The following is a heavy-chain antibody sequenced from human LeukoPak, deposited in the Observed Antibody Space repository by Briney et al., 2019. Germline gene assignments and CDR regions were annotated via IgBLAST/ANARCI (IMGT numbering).Heavy chain of an antibody. Sequence: SETLSLTCTVSGGSISSYYWSWIRQPAGKGLESIGHISTSGSTNYNPSLKSRVTMSVDTSKNQFSLKLSSVTAADTAVYYCARVAWSTRGAFDIWGQGTMVTVSS. D-gene: IGHD2-15*01. CDR1: GGSISSYY. V-gene: IGHV4-4*07. CDR3: ARVAWSTRGAFDI. J-gene: IGHJ3*02. CDR2: ISTSGST.